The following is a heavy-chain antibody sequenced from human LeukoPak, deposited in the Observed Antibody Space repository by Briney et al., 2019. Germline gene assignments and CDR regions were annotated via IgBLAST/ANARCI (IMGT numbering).Heavy chain of an antibody. CDR1: GFTVSSNY. Sequence: PGGSLRLSCAASGFTVSSNYMSWVRQALEKGLEWVSVIYSGGSTYYADSVKGRFTISRDNSKNALYLQMNSLGAEDTAVYYCARESYYYDSSGSSGYFDYWGQGTLVTVSS. J-gene: IGHJ4*02. V-gene: IGHV3-53*01. D-gene: IGHD3-22*01. CDR2: IYSGGST. CDR3: ARESYYYDSSGSSGYFDY.